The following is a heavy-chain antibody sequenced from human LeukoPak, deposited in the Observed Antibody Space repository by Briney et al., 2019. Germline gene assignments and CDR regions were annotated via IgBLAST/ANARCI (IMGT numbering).Heavy chain of an antibody. CDR3: ARDARGEADDDDHLDI. D-gene: IGHD3-10*01. Sequence: ASVKVSCKASGYTFTNYDFNWMRQATGQGLEWMGWMNPNSGSTGYAQKFQGRVTMTRDTSISTAYMELSSLTSEDTAVYYCARDARGEADDDDHLDIWGQGTTVTVSS. J-gene: IGHJ3*02. CDR2: MNPNSGST. CDR1: GYTFTNYD. V-gene: IGHV1-8*01.